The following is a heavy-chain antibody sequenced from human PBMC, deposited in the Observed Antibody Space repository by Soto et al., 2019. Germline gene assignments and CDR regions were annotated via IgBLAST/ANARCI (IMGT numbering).Heavy chain of an antibody. D-gene: IGHD2-21*02. CDR3: ARCGGDCSWFDP. CDR1: GFTFSSYG. V-gene: IGHV3-33*01. CDR2: IWYDGSNK. J-gene: IGHJ5*02. Sequence: QVQLVESGGGVVQPGRSLRLSCAASGFTFSSYGMHWVRQAPGKGLEWVAVIWYDGSNKYYADSVKGRFTISRDNSKNTLYLQMNSLRAEDTAVYYCARCGGDCSWFDPWGQGTLVTVSS.